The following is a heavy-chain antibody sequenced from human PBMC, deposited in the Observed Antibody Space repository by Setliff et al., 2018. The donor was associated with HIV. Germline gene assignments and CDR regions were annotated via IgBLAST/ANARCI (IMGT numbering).Heavy chain of an antibody. CDR1: EFTFGDYA. CDR2: IRSKTYGGTT. J-gene: IGHJ6*03. Sequence: HPGGSLRLSCTASEFTFGDYAMSWVRQAPGKGLEWVGFIRSKTYGGTTKYAASVKGRFTISRDDSKSVAYLQMNSLKTEDTAVYYCTRVPINSYYYMDVWGKGTTVTVSS. D-gene: IGHD2-21*01. V-gene: IGHV3-49*04. CDR3: TRVPINSYYYMDV.